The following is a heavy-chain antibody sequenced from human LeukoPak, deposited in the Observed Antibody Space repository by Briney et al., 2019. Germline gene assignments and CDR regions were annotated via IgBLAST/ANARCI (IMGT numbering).Heavy chain of an antibody. Sequence: SQTLSLTCTVSGGSISSGGYYWSWIRQPPGKGLEWIGYIYHSGSTYYNPSLKSRVTISVDRSKNQFSLKLSSVTAADTAVYYCARDDPSGWTHFDYWGQGTLVTVSS. CDR1: GGSISSGGYY. CDR2: IYHSGST. J-gene: IGHJ4*02. V-gene: IGHV4-30-2*01. CDR3: ARDDPSGWTHFDY. D-gene: IGHD6-19*01.